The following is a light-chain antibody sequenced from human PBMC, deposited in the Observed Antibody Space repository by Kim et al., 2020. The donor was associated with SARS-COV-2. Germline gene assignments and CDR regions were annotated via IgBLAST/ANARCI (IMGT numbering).Light chain of an antibody. CDR2: DTN. CDR3: LLNYHGGRV. J-gene: IGLJ3*02. Sequence: GGTVTHPCGSGTGAVTNAHWPYWFQQKPGQTPRTLIYDTNNKLSWTPARFSGSLLGGKAALTLSGAQPEDEADYYCLLNYHGGRVFGGGTQLTVL. V-gene: IGLV7-46*01. CDR1: TGAVTNAHW.